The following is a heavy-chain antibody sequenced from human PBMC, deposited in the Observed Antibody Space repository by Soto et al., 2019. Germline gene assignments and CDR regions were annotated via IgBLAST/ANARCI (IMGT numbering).Heavy chain of an antibody. D-gene: IGHD5-18*01. V-gene: IGHV3-30-3*01. CDR2: ISYDGSNK. J-gene: IGHJ2*01. Sequence: GGSLRLSCAASGFTFSSYAMHWVRQAPGKGLEWVAVISYDGSNKYYADSVKGRFTISRDNSKNTLYLQMNSPRAEDTAVYYCARGYSYGYHWYFDLWGRGTLVTVSS. CDR3: ARGYSYGYHWYFDL. CDR1: GFTFSSYA.